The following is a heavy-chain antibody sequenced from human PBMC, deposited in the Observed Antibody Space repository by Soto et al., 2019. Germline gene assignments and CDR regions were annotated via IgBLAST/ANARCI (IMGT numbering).Heavy chain of an antibody. J-gene: IGHJ4*02. CDR3: ETRGYSYGYFDY. D-gene: IGHD5-18*01. V-gene: IGHV4-4*02. CDR2: IYHSGST. Sequence: SETLSLTCAVSGGSISSSNWWSWVRQPPGKGLEWIGEIYHSGSTNYNPYLKSRVTISVDKSKNQFSLKLSSVTAADTAVYYCETRGYSYGYFDYWGQGTLVT. CDR1: GGSISSSNW.